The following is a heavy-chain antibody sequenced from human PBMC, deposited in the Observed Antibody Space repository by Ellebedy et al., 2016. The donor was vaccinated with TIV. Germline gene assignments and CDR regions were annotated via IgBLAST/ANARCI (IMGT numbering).Heavy chain of an antibody. CDR1: GYSFSGYW. CDR2: IYPEDSDT. CDR3: ARHRFAYFDY. J-gene: IGHJ4*02. Sequence: GESLKISXKGSGYSFSGYWIGWVRQLPGKGLEWMAIIYPEDSDTRYSPSFQGQVTISADKSINTAYLQWNSLKASDTAMYYCARHRFAYFDYWGQGALVTVSS. V-gene: IGHV5-51*01.